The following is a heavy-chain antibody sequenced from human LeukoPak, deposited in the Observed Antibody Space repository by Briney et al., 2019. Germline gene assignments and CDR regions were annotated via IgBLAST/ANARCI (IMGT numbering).Heavy chain of an antibody. J-gene: IGHJ4*02. Sequence: ASVNVSCKASGYTFTSYGISWVRQAPGQGLEWMGWISAYNGNTNYAQKLQGRVTMTTDTSTSTAYMELRSLRSDDTAVYYCARGRIVATIRAFVGYYFDYWGQGTLVTVSS. CDR1: GYTFTSYG. CDR2: ISAYNGNT. V-gene: IGHV1-18*04. CDR3: ARGRIVATIRAFVGYYFDY. D-gene: IGHD5-12*01.